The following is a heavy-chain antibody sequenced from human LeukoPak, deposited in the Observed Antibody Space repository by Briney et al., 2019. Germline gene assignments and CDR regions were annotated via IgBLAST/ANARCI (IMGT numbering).Heavy chain of an antibody. D-gene: IGHD1-26*01. CDR3: ARCSGSYAIFDY. CDR2: ITSSRSTI. J-gene: IGHJ4*02. CDR1: GFTFSSYS. Sequence: GGSLRLSCTAAGFTFSSYSMNWVRQAAGKGLEWVSYITSSRSTIYYGGSVKGRFPISRDNANNSLYLQMNSLRDEDTAVYFCARCSGSYAIFDYWGQGTLVTVSS. V-gene: IGHV3-48*02.